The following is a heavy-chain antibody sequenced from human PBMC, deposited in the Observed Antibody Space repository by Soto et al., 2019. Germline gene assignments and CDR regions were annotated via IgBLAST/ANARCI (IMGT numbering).Heavy chain of an antibody. Sequence: ASVKVSCKASGYTFTSYGISWVRQAPGQGLEWMGWISAYNGNTNYAQKLQGRVTMTTDTSTSTAYMELRSLRSDDTAVYYCARGNEYIVVVPATPVAFDIWSQGTMVTVSS. CDR1: GYTFTSYG. CDR3: ARGNEYIVVVPATPVAFDI. J-gene: IGHJ3*02. CDR2: ISAYNGNT. D-gene: IGHD2-2*01. V-gene: IGHV1-18*01.